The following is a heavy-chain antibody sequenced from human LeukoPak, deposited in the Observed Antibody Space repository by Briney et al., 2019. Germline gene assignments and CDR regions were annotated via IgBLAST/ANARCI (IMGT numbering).Heavy chain of an antibody. D-gene: IGHD2-2*01. CDR3: ARERAYCSSTSCNWFDP. Sequence: PSETLSLTCTVSGGSISSGCYYWSWIRQPAGKGLEWIGRIYTSGSTNYNPALKSRVTISVATSKNQFSLKLSSVTAPDTAVYYCARERAYCSSTSCNWFDPWGQGTLVTVSS. CDR2: IYTSGST. J-gene: IGHJ5*02. CDR1: GGSISSGCYY. V-gene: IGHV4-61*02.